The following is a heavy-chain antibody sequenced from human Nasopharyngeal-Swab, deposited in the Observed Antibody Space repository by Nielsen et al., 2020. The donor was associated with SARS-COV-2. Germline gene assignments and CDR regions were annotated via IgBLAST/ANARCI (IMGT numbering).Heavy chain of an antibody. V-gene: IGHV4-61*02. CDR2: IYTSGST. CDR1: GGSIRSGSYY. J-gene: IGHJ4*02. Sequence: SETLSLPCTVSGGSIRSGSYYWSWIRQPAGKGLEWIGRIYTSGSTNYNPALKSRVTISVDTSKNQFSLKLSSVTAADTAVYYCARGAVAVRHFDYWGQGTLVTVSS. D-gene: IGHD6-19*01. CDR3: ARGAVAVRHFDY.